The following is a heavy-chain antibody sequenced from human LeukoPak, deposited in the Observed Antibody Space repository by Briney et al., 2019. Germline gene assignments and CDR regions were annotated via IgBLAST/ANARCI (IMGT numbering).Heavy chain of an antibody. J-gene: IGHJ6*04. CDR1: GYTFTSYG. CDR2: ISAYNGNT. D-gene: IGHD5-12*01. V-gene: IGHV1-18*04. CDR3: ARCPHKQWLVSYYYGMDV. Sequence: ASVTVSFKASGYTFTSYGISWVRQPPGQGLEWMGWISAYNGNTNYAQKLQGRVTMTTDTSTSTAYMEMRSLRSDDTAVYYCARCPHKQWLVSYYYGMDVWGKGTTVTVSS.